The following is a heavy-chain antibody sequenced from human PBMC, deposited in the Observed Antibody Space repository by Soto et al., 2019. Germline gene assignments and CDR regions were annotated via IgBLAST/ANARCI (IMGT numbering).Heavy chain of an antibody. J-gene: IGHJ6*02. CDR1: GVSFNNNG. CDR2: VSPPFRTS. Sequence: QVQLVQPGAEVKKPGSSVKVSCKTSGVSFNNNGIGWVRQAPGHGLEWMGGVSPPFRTSNYARKFQGRISITADASTGTVNMELSSLTSEDTAQYYCARVLYYGSGSYSPYGMDVWDQGTTVTVSS. V-gene: IGHV1-69*01. D-gene: IGHD3-10*01. CDR3: ARVLYYGSGSYSPYGMDV.